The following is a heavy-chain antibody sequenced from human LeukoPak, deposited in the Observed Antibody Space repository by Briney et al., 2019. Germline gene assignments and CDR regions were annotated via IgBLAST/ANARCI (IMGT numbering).Heavy chain of an antibody. CDR3: ARHSYYYDGSGPRKLDY. CDR2: LYYSGST. V-gene: IGHV4-39*01. J-gene: IGHJ4*02. Sequence: SETLSLTCTISGGSISSGYYYWGWIRQPPGKGLEWIGSLYYSGSTYYNPSLKSRVTISVDTSKNQFSLKLSSVTAADTAVYYCARHSYYYDGSGPRKLDYWGQGTLVTVFS. CDR1: GGSISSGYYY. D-gene: IGHD3-22*01.